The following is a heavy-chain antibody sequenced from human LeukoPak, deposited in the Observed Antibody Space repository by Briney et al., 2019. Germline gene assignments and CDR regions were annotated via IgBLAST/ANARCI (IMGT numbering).Heavy chain of an antibody. CDR2: ISSSGSTI. CDR3: ARDVSIAAAGFDY. V-gene: IGHV3-11*04. J-gene: IGHJ4*02. CDR1: GFTFSDYY. D-gene: IGHD6-13*01. Sequence: KPGGSLRLSCAASGFTFSDYYMSWIRQAPGKGLEWDSYISSSGSTIYYADSVKGRFNISRDKAKNSLYLQMNILRAEDTAVYYCARDVSIAAAGFDYWGKGTLVTVSS.